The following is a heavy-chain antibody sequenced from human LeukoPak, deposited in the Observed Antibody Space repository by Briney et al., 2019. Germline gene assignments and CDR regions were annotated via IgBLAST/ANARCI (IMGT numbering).Heavy chain of an antibody. CDR3: ARAYYYASSAFDI. D-gene: IGHD3-22*01. J-gene: IGHJ3*02. CDR2: IYYGGST. Sequence: PSETLSLTCAVYGGSFSGYYWDWIRQPPGKGLECIGSIYYGGSTYYNPSLKSRVIIPVDTSKNQFSLKLSSVTAADTAVYYCARAYYYASSAFDIWGQGTMVTASS. CDR1: GGSFSGYY. V-gene: IGHV4-34*01.